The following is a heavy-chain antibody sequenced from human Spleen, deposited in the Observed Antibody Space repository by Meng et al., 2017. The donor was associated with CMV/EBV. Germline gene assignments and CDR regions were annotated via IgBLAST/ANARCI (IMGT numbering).Heavy chain of an antibody. CDR3: ARADRGKFDY. J-gene: IGHJ4*02. D-gene: IGHD1-14*01. V-gene: IGHV3-23*03. CDR1: GFTFSSYA. CDR2: IYSGGSST. Sequence: GESLKISCAASGFTFSSYAMSWVRQAPGKGLEWVSVIYSGGSSTYYADSVKGRFTISRDNSKNTLYLQMNSLEAEDTAVYYCARADRGKFDYWGQGTLVTVSS.